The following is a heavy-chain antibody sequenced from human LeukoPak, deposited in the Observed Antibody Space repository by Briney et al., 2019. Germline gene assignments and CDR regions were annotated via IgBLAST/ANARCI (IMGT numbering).Heavy chain of an antibody. CDR1: GYTFTSYY. CDR2: INPSGGST. J-gene: IGHJ4*02. Sequence: ASVKVSCKASGYTFTSYYMHWVRQAPGQGLEWMGIINPSGGSTSYAQKFQGRVTMTRDTSTSTVYMELSSLRSEDTAVYYCARDYHPSHDYVWGGYDYWGQGTLVTVSS. D-gene: IGHD3-16*01. V-gene: IGHV1-46*01. CDR3: ARDYHPSHDYVWGGYDY.